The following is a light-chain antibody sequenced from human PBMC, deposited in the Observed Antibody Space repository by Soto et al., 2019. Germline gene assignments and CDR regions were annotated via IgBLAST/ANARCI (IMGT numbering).Light chain of an antibody. J-gene: IGKJ1*01. CDR1: QSITNH. CDR3: QQYNNWPPRT. Sequence: DIQMTQSPDSLSASVGDRVTIACRPSQSITNHLNWYQQKSGRAPRLLIFGASNLQTGVPPRFSGRGFGTNFTLTISSLQPEDFAVYYCQQYNNWPPRTFGQGTKVDIK. V-gene: IGKV1-39*01. CDR2: GAS.